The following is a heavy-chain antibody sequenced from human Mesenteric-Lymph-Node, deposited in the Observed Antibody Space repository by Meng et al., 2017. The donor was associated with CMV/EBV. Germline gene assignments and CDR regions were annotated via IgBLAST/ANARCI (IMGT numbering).Heavy chain of an antibody. CDR2: IYSGGSTT. CDR3: AKVVGATLDY. V-gene: IGHV3-23*03. D-gene: IGHD1-26*01. CDR1: GFTFSDYA. J-gene: IGHJ4*02. Sequence: LSCAAFGFTFSDYAMTWVRQPPGKGLGWVSVIYSGGSTTFYTDSVKGRFTISRDNFKDTLYLQMNSLRAEDTALYYCAKVVGATLDYWGQGALVTVSS.